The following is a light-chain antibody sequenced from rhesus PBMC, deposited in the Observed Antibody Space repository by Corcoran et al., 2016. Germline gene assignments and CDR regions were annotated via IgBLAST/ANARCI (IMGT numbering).Light chain of an antibody. CDR1: QSVSRS. J-gene: IGKJ4*01. V-gene: IGKV3-42*03. CDR3: HQYTTWIT. CDR2: GAT. Sequence: EIVLTQSPATLSLSQGDRATLSCRASQSVSRSLAWYQQKPGQAPRLLNSGATTRATGIPGRFSGSGSGTDFSLTIGSLEPEDFAVYSCHQYTTWITFGGGTKVEIK.